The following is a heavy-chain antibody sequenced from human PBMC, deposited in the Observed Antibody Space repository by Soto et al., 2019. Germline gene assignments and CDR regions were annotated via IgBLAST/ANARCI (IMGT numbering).Heavy chain of an antibody. Sequence: QVQLVQSGAEVKKPGASVKVSCKASGYTFTGYYMHWVRQAPGQGLEWMGWINPNSVGTNYAQKFQGWVTMTRDTSISTAYMELSRLRSDDTAVYYCARADCSSTSCQRGGWFDPWGQGTLVTVSS. CDR2: INPNSVGT. CDR3: ARADCSSTSCQRGGWFDP. CDR1: GYTFTGYY. V-gene: IGHV1-2*04. D-gene: IGHD2-2*01. J-gene: IGHJ5*02.